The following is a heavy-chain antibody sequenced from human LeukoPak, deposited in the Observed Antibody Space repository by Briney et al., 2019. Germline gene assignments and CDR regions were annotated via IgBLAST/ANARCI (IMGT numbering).Heavy chain of an antibody. CDR2: IFYSGST. CDR3: ARRGITYSSSFFAY. D-gene: IGHD6-13*01. Sequence: PSETLSLTCTVSGDSIGNSNYYWAWVRQPPGKGLEWLGSIFYSGSTYYNPSLKSRVTISVDTSKHQCSLNLHSVTAADTATYYCARRGITYSSSFFAYWGEGTLVTVSS. CDR1: GDSIGNSNYY. J-gene: IGHJ4*02. V-gene: IGHV4-39*01.